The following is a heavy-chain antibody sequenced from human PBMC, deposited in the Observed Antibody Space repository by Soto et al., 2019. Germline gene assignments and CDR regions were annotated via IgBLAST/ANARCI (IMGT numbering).Heavy chain of an antibody. V-gene: IGHV3-74*01. Sequence: GGSLRLSCAASGFTFSSYWMHWVRQAPGKGLVWVSRINSDGSSTSYADSVKGRFTVSRDNAKNTLYLQMNSLRAEDTAVYYCASIKVTRDYYYYYYMDVWGKGTTVTVSS. CDR2: INSDGSST. CDR1: GFTFSSYW. CDR3: ASIKVTRDYYYYYYMDV. J-gene: IGHJ6*03. D-gene: IGHD4-17*01.